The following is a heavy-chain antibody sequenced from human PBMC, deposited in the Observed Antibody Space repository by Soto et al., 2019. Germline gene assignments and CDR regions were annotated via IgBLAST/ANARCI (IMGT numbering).Heavy chain of an antibody. J-gene: IGHJ4*02. Sequence: QVQLVQSGAEVKKPGASVKVSCKASGYTFTDYYIHWVRQAPGQGLEWMGMINPSGGSTDYAQKFRGRITLTRDTSRGTVYMKLSSLRSEDTAVYYCARPAFPGYINAVCYPFDYWGQGTLVTVSS. CDR2: INPSGGST. CDR1: GYTFTDYY. V-gene: IGHV1-46*01. D-gene: IGHD2-8*01. CDR3: ARPAFPGYINAVCYPFDY.